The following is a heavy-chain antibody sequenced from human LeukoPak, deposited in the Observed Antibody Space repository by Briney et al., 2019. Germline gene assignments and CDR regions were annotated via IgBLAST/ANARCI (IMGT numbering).Heavy chain of an antibody. CDR2: ISGSGGST. V-gene: IGHV3-23*01. CDR1: GFTFSSYA. D-gene: IGHD3-9*01. Sequence: GGSLRLSCAASGFTFSSYAMSWVRQAPGKGLEWVSAISGSGGSTYYADSVKGRFTISRDNSKKTLYLQMNSLRAEETAVYYCAKGRHYDILTGYYNGNWFDPWGQGTLVTVSS. CDR3: AKGRHYDILTGYYNGNWFDP. J-gene: IGHJ5*02.